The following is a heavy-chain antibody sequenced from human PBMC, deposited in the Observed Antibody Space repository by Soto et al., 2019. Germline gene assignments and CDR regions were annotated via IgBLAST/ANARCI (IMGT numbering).Heavy chain of an antibody. V-gene: IGHV3-7*03. CDR3: ARVGGDFWSGYPFDY. CDR2: IKQDGSEK. Sequence: EVQLVESGGGLVQPGGSLRLSCAASGFTFSSYWMSWVRQAPGKGLEWVANIKQDGSEKYYVDSVKGRFTISRDNAKNSLYLQMNSLRAEDTAVYYCARVGGDFWSGYPFDYWCQGTLVTVSS. J-gene: IGHJ4*02. D-gene: IGHD3-3*01. CDR1: GFTFSSYW.